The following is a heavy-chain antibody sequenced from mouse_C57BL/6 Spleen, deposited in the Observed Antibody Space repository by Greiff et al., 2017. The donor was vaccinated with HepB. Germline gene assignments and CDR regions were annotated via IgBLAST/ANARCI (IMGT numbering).Heavy chain of an antibody. D-gene: IGHD4-1*01. Sequence: EVKLQESGPELVKPGASVKMSCKASGYTFTDYNMHWVKQSHGKSLEWIGYINPNNGGTSYNQKFKGKATLTVNKSSSTAYMELRSLTSEDSAVYYCARLGRGAMDYWGQGTSVTVSS. CDR1: GYTFTDYN. CDR2: INPNNGGT. V-gene: IGHV1-22*01. CDR3: ARLGRGAMDY. J-gene: IGHJ4*01.